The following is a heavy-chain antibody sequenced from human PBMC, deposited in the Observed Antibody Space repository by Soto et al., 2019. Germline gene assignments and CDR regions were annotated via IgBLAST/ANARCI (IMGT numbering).Heavy chain of an antibody. CDR2: IYSGGGT. Sequence: EVQLVESGGGLIQPGGSLRLSCAASGFTVSNNFIIWVRQAPGKGLEWVSLIYSGGGTDYAGSVRGRFTTSRDNSKSTVDLQMNSLRAEDTAVYYCARDGAGRAWAGGQGTLVTVSS. CDR3: ARDGAGRAWA. CDR1: GFTVSNNF. V-gene: IGHV3-53*01. J-gene: IGHJ4*02. D-gene: IGHD1-26*01.